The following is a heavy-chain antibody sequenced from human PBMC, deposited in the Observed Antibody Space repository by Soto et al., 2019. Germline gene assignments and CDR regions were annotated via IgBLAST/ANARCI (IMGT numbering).Heavy chain of an antibody. CDR1: GFSVSPHY. CDR2: INSGTTT. J-gene: IGHJ4*01. CDR3: ARSSGWNRFDY. V-gene: IGHV3-66*01. D-gene: IGHD6-19*01. Sequence: EVLLVESGGGLVQPGGSLRLSCTVSGFSVSPHYMNWVRQAPGKGLEWVSVINSGTTTNYGDSVKGRFTISRDNSKNTLYLQMDSLRAEDTAVYYCARSSGWNRFDYWGHGTLVNVSS.